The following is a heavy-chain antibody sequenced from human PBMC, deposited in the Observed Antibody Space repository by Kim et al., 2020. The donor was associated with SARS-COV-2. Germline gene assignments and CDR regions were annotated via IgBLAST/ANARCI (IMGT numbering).Heavy chain of an antibody. D-gene: IGHD2-8*02. CDR3: MKGGGSVGYGDC. CDR1: GDSISSDKW. Sequence: SETLSLTCAVSGDSISSDKWWWLVRQPPGEGLWCVGEMNPDGRDNFNPSLKSRATISIERSKHNFSLMLSSVTAAATAEYYCMKGGGSVGYGDCWIQGT. V-gene: IGHV4-4*02. CDR2: MNPDGRD. J-gene: IGHJ4*02.